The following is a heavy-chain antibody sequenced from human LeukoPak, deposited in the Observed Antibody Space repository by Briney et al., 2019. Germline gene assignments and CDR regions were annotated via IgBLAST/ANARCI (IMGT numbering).Heavy chain of an antibody. V-gene: IGHV3-7*04. Sequence: GGSLRLSCAASGFTFSSYAMSWVRQAPGKGLEWVANINQDGGEKNYVDSVKGRFTISRDNARNSLYLQMSSLRAEDTAVYYCTRDARGYATIWGQGTLVTVSS. CDR1: GFTFSSYA. J-gene: IGHJ4*02. CDR3: TRDARGYATI. D-gene: IGHD3-16*01. CDR2: INQDGGEK.